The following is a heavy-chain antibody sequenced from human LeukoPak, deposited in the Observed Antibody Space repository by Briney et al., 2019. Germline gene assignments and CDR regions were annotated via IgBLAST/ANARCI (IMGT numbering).Heavy chain of an antibody. V-gene: IGHV4-31*11. CDR2: ISHSGTS. CDR1: GGCLSSGGYF. D-gene: IGHD5-24*01. Sequence: SDTLSLTCAVSGGCLSSGGYFWGWIRQYPGKALEWIGCISHSGTSYYNPSLKSRVTISVDTSRNQFSLELSSVTAADTAVYFCARERRDGHNYSDFWGQGALVTVSS. CDR3: ARERRDGHNYSDF. J-gene: IGHJ4*02.